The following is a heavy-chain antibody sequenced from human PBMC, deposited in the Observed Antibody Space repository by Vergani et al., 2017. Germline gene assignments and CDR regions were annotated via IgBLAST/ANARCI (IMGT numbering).Heavy chain of an antibody. CDR2: IYYSGLT. CDR1: GGSITNNF. J-gene: IGHJ4*02. Sequence: QVQLQESGPGLVKPSETLSLTCTVSGGSITNNFWSWIRRPPGKSLEWIGSIYYSGLTYYNPSLKSRVAISVDTSKNQFSLKVTSVTAADTAVYFCARQRPGSGWSPGDFDDWGQGILVTVSS. V-gene: IGHV4-59*08. CDR3: ARQRPGSGWSPGDFDD. D-gene: IGHD6-19*01.